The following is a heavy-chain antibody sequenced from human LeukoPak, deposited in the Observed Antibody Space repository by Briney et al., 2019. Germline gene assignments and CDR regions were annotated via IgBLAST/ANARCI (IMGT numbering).Heavy chain of an antibody. V-gene: IGHV3-9*01. CDR2: ISWNSGSI. Sequence: GGSLRLSCAASGFTFSSHAMSWVRQAPGKGLEWVSGISWNSGSIGYADSVKGRFTISRDNAKNSLYLQMNSLRAEDTALYYCAKGRNIVPNRDWFDPWGQGTLVTVSS. CDR1: GFTFSSHA. J-gene: IGHJ5*02. D-gene: IGHD2/OR15-2a*01. CDR3: AKGRNIVPNRDWFDP.